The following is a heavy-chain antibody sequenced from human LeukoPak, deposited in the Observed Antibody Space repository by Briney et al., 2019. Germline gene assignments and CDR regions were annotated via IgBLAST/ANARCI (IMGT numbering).Heavy chain of an antibody. CDR2: IGTAGDT. J-gene: IGHJ4*02. CDR1: GFTFSSYD. Sequence: GGSLRLSCAASGFTFSSYDMHWVRHATGKGLEWVSAIGTAGDTYYPGSVKGRFTISRENAKNSLYLQMNSPRAGDTAVYYCARAGPYPDYYFDYWGQGTLVTVSS. CDR3: ARAGPYPDYYFDY. V-gene: IGHV3-13*01.